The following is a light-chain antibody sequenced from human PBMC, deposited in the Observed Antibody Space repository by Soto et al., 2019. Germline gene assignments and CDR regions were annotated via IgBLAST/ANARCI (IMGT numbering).Light chain of an antibody. V-gene: IGKV3-15*01. J-gene: IGKJ2*01. CDR2: GAS. CDR3: QQYNNGPTYT. Sequence: EIVMTQSPATLSVSPGERATLSCRASQSISSSLAWYQQKPGQAPRLLIYGASTRATGIPARFSGSGSGTEFTLTISSLQSEDFAVCYCQQYNNGPTYTFGQWTKLEIK. CDR1: QSISSS.